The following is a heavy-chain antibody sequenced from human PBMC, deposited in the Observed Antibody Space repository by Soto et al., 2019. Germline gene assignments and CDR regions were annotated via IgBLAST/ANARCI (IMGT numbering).Heavy chain of an antibody. CDR2: IYYTGSA. D-gene: IGHD6-19*01. V-gene: IGHV4-59*12. Sequence: QVQLQESGPGLVKPSETLSLTCTVSGGSISSYYWNWVRQAPGKGLEWIGDIYYTGSANFNPSVKTRVTMSHDTSKNQFSLKLSSVTAADTAVYYCARGSGSGWPPNYYYGMDVWGQGATVTVSS. CDR1: GGSISSYY. J-gene: IGHJ6*02. CDR3: ARGSGSGWPPNYYYGMDV.